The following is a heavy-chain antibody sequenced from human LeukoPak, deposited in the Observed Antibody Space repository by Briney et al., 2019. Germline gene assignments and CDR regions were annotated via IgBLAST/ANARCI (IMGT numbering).Heavy chain of an antibody. D-gene: IGHD4-11*01. CDR2: TSVYNGDT. J-gene: IGHJ4*02. CDR1: GYTFNTYG. V-gene: IGHV1-18*03. CDR3: ARAYSNYVEGFDY. Sequence: ASVKVSCKASGYTFNTYGVGWVRQAPGQGLEWMGWTSVYNGDTHYIQKLQGRVTITRDTSASTAYMELSSLRSEDMAVYYCARAYSNYVEGFDYWGQGTLVTVSS.